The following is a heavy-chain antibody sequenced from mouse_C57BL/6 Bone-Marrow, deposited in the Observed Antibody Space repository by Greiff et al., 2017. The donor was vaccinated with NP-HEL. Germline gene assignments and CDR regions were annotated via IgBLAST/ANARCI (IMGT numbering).Heavy chain of an antibody. J-gene: IGHJ2*01. Sequence: EVKLVESGGGLVQPGGSLKLSCAASGFTFSDYGMAWVRQAPRKGPEWVAFISNLAYSIYYADTVTGRFTISRENAKNTLYLEMSSLRSEDTAMYYCARHEYYGYFDYWGQGTTLTVSS. V-gene: IGHV5-15*01. CDR1: GFTFSDYG. CDR2: ISNLAYSI. CDR3: ARHEYYGYFDY. D-gene: IGHD1-1*02.